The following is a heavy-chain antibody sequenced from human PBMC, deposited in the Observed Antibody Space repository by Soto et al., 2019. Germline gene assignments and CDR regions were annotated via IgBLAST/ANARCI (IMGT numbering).Heavy chain of an antibody. CDR3: ASPPARIAELGWFAP. Sequence: EVQLVESGGGLVQPGGSLRLSCAASGFTFSSYSMNWVRQAPGKGLEWVSYISSSSSTIYYADSVKGRFTISRDNAKNSLYLQMTTLRAADTAVFSCASPPARIAELGWFAPWGQGTLVTVSS. J-gene: IGHJ5*02. CDR1: GFTFSSYS. V-gene: IGHV3-48*01. CDR2: ISSSSSTI. D-gene: IGHD2-15*01.